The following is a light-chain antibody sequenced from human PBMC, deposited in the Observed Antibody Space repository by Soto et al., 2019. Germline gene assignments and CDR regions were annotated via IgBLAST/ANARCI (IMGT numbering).Light chain of an antibody. CDR2: DNN. CDR1: SFNIGNNY. CDR3: GTWDSSLSAVV. Sequence: QSVLTQPPSVSAAPGQKVTISCSGSSFNIGNNYVAWYRQLPGTAPKLLIYDNNQRPSGIPDRFSGSKSGTSATLGITGLQTGDEADYYCGTWDSSLSAVVFGGGIKLTVL. V-gene: IGLV1-51*01. J-gene: IGLJ2*01.